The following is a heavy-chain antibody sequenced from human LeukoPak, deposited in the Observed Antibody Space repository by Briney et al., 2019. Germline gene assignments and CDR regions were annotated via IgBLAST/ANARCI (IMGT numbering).Heavy chain of an antibody. Sequence: PSETLSLTCTVSGGSIRSSYYYWGWIRQPPGKGLEWIGSIYDSGSTYYNPSLKSRVTISVDTSKNQFSLKLNSVTAADTAVYYCARLAATSSSPSIDYWGQGTLVTVSS. CDR3: ARLAATSSSPSIDY. V-gene: IGHV4-39*01. CDR1: GGSIRSSYYY. J-gene: IGHJ4*02. D-gene: IGHD6-6*01. CDR2: IYDSGST.